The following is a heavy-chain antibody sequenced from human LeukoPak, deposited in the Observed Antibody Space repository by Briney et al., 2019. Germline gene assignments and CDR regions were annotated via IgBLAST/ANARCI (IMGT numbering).Heavy chain of an antibody. D-gene: IGHD2-2*02. V-gene: IGHV3-53*01. CDR3: ARVASVPAAIRYYYYMDV. CDR1: GFTVSSNY. CDR2: IYSGGST. Sequence: PGGSLRLSCAASGFTVSSNYMSWVRQAPGKGLEWVSVIYSGGSTYYADSVKGRFTISGDNSKNTLYLQMNSLRAEDTAVYYCARVASVPAAIRYYYYMDVWGKGTTVTVSS. J-gene: IGHJ6*03.